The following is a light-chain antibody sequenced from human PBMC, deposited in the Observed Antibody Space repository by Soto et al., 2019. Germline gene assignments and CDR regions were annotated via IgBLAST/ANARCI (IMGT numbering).Light chain of an antibody. J-gene: IGLJ3*02. Sequence: QSVLTQPPSASGSLGQSVTISCTGTSSDVGDYTYVSWYQQHPGKAPKFIIYEVSNRPSGVSNRFSGSKSGNTASLTISGLQAEDEADYYCSSYTSSSTWVFGGGTQLTVL. CDR3: SSYTSSSTWV. V-gene: IGLV2-14*01. CDR1: SSDVGDYTY. CDR2: EVS.